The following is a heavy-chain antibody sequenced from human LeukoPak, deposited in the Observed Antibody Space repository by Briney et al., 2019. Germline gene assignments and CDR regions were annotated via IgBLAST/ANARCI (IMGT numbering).Heavy chain of an antibody. CDR1: GYTFTSYG. D-gene: IGHD3-9*01. J-gene: IGHJ4*02. V-gene: IGHV1-18*04. Sequence: ATVKVSCKASGYTFTSYGISWMRQAPGQGLEWMVWISAYNGNKNYAQKLQGRVTITTDTSTSPAYMGLRSLRSDDTAVYYCAREPPATGYYDFWGQGTLVTVSS. CDR2: ISAYNGNK. CDR3: AREPPATGYYDF.